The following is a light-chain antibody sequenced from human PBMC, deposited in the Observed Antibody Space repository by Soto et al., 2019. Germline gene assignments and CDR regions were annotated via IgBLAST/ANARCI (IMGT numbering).Light chain of an antibody. CDR3: QSYDRSLSGSV. V-gene: IGLV1-40*01. CDR2: GNS. Sequence: QSVLTQPPSVSGAPGQRVTISCTGSSSNIGAGYDVHWYQQLPGTAPKLLIYGNSNRPSGVPDRFSGSKSGTSASLAITGRQAEDEEDYYCQSYDRSLSGSVFGGGTKLTVL. CDR1: SSNIGAGYD. J-gene: IGLJ2*01.